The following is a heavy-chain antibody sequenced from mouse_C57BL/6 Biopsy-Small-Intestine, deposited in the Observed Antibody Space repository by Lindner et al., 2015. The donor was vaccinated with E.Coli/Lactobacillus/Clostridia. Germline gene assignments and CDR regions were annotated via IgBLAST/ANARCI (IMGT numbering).Heavy chain of an antibody. CDR2: INPNYGTT. Sequence: VQLQESGPELVKPGASVKISCKASGYSFTDYNMNWVKQSNGKSLEWIGVINPNYGTTSYNQKFKGKATLTVDQSSSTAYMQLNSLTSEDSAVHYCARTIYYDYGYAMDYWGQGTSVTVSS. CDR1: GYSFTDYN. V-gene: IGHV1-39*01. D-gene: IGHD2-4*01. J-gene: IGHJ4*01. CDR3: ARTIYYDYGYAMDY.